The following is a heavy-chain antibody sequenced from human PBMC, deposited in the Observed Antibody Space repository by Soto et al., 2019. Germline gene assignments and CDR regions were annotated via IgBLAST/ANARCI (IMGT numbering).Heavy chain of an antibody. V-gene: IGHV1-3*01. CDR3: ARHSNSGWPYYYYGMDV. CDR2: INGGNGNT. CDR1: EYTFTSYT. Sequence: VASVKVSCKASEYTFTSYTMHWVRQAPGQRLEWMGWINGGNGNTKYSQKFQGRVTITTDTSASTAYMELSSLRSEDTAVYYCARHSNSGWPYYYYGMDVWGQGTTVTVSS. J-gene: IGHJ6*02. D-gene: IGHD6-19*01.